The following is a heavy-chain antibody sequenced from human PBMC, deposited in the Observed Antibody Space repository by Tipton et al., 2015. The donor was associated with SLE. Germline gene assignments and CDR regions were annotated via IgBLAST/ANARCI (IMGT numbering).Heavy chain of an antibody. J-gene: IGHJ3*02. Sequence: TLSLTCTVSGGSISSHYWSWIRQPPGKGLEWIGYIYTSGSTNYNPSLKSRVTISVDTSKNQFSLKLSSVTAADTAVYYCARVLALQYHAFDIWGQGTMVTVSS. V-gene: IGHV4-4*09. CDR2: IYTSGST. D-gene: IGHD4-11*01. CDR3: ARVLALQYHAFDI. CDR1: GGSISSHY.